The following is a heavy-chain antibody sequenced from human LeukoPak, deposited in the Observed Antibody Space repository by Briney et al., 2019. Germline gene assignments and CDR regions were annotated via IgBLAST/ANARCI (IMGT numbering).Heavy chain of an antibody. V-gene: IGHV3-23*01. CDR1: GFTFTNYA. Sequence: GGSLRLSCVASGFTFTNYAMTWVRQAPGKGLEWVSSIFNTGSTYYADSVKGRVTISRDNSRNMVYLQMNSLRAEDTAVYYCAKLTSGWFEDFWGQGTLVTVSS. J-gene: IGHJ4*02. CDR2: IFNTGST. D-gene: IGHD6-19*01. CDR3: AKLTSGWFEDF.